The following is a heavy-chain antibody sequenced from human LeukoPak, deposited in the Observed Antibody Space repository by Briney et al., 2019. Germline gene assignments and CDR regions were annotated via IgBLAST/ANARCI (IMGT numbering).Heavy chain of an antibody. D-gene: IGHD3-10*01. CDR2: IYPADSNS. CDR3: ARHNASGNFFDF. Sequence: GESLKISCKGSGYIFTNYWFGWVRQMPGKGLEWMGIIYPADSNSRYSPSFRGQVTTSADKSTSTAYLQWSSLKASDTAMYYCARHNASGNFFDFWGQGTLVTVSS. V-gene: IGHV5-51*01. J-gene: IGHJ4*02. CDR1: GYIFTNYW.